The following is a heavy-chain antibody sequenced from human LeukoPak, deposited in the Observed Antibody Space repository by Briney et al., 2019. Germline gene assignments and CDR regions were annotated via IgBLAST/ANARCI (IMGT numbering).Heavy chain of an antibody. CDR1: GYTFTNYY. Sequence: GSVKVSCKASGYTFTNYYIHWMRQAPGQGLEWMGIINPSGGSNSNAQNFQGRVTMTRGTSTSTVYMEMSSLRYEDTAVYYCARVGDSSNSWFDPWGQGTLVTVSS. V-gene: IGHV1-46*01. J-gene: IGHJ5*02. CDR3: ARVGDSSNSWFDP. D-gene: IGHD6-19*01. CDR2: INPSGGSN.